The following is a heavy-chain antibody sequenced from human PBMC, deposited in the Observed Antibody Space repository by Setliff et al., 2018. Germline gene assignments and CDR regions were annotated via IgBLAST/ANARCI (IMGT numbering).Heavy chain of an antibody. D-gene: IGHD6-19*01. V-gene: IGHV4-59*01. CDR2: IQKRGSTTT. J-gene: IGHJ4*02. Sequence: SETLSLTCIVSGDSMSSYYWSWIRQAPGKGLEWLGYIQKRGSTTTKYNPSLGSRISMSLDTSKNQFSLQLSSVSDGDTAVYYCARDQFSSGWYGPPESYFDCWGQGILVTVSS. CDR3: ARDQFSSGWYGPPESYFDC. CDR1: GDSMSSYY.